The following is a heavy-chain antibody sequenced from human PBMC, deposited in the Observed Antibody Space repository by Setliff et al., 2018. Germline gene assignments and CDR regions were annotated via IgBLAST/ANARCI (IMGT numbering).Heavy chain of an antibody. J-gene: IGHJ4*02. D-gene: IGHD6-25*01. Sequence: PGGSLRLSCAASGFTFSTYWMSWVRQAPGKGLEWVANINQYGSEKYYADSVKGRFTISRDNAKNTLYLQMNSLRAEDTAVYYCARGNSGGDYWGQGTLVTVSS. V-gene: IGHV3-7*01. CDR3: ARGNSGGDY. CDR1: GFTFSTYW. CDR2: INQYGSEK.